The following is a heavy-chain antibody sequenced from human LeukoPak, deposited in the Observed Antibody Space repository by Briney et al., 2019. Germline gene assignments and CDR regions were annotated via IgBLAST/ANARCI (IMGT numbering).Heavy chain of an antibody. CDR1: GYTFTNYW. Sequence: GESLKISCKGSGYTFTNYWIAWVRQMSGKGLEWMGTIYPGDSDTRYSSSFQGQVTISADKSISTAYLQWSSLKASDTAMYYCARRFGRTTDYWGQGTLVTVPS. CDR2: IYPGDSDT. D-gene: IGHD1-1*01. CDR3: ARRFGRTTDY. V-gene: IGHV5-51*01. J-gene: IGHJ4*02.